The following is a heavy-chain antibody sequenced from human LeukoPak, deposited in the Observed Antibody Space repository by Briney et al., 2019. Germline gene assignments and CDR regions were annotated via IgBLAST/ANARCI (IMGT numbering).Heavy chain of an antibody. J-gene: IGHJ3*02. CDR3: ARRPLTANDAFDI. V-gene: IGHV4-59*08. CDR2: IYYSGST. D-gene: IGHD2-21*02. Sequence: SETLSLTCAVSGGSISSYYWSWIRQPPGKGLEWIGYIYYSGSTYYNPSLKSRVTISVDTSKNQFSLKLSSVTAADTAVYYCARRPLTANDAFDIWGQGTMVTVSS. CDR1: GGSISSYY.